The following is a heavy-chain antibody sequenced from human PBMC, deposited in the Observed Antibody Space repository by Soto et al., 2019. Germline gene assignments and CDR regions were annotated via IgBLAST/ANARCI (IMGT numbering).Heavy chain of an antibody. J-gene: IGHJ5*02. CDR3: ARAPWEYCAGGTCPNWFDP. D-gene: IGHD2-15*01. Sequence: SETLSLTCNVSGASIRSYYWSWIRQPPGKGLEWIGYIYYSGSTSYNPSLKSRVTISVDTSKNQFSLKLNSVTAADTAVYYCARAPWEYCAGGTCPNWFDPWGQGSLVTVS. V-gene: IGHV4-59*01. CDR2: IYYSGST. CDR1: GASIRSYY.